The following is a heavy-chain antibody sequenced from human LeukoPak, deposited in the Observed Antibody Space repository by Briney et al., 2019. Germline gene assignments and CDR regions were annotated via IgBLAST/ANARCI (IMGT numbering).Heavy chain of an antibody. Sequence: GGSLRLSCAASGFTFSSYAMHWVRQAPGKGLEWVAVISYDGSNKYYADSVKGRFTISRDNSKNTLYLQMNSLRAEDTAVHYCARDTVEQAFDYWGQGALVTGSS. CDR3: ARDTVEQAFDY. CDR2: ISYDGSNK. J-gene: IGHJ4*02. CDR1: GFTFSSYA. D-gene: IGHD1/OR15-1a*01. V-gene: IGHV3-30*04.